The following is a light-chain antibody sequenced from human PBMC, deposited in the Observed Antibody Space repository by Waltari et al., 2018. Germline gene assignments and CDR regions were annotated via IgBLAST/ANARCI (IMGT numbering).Light chain of an antibody. J-gene: IGKJ4*01. CDR2: GAS. CDR3: QQYNSWPLT. Sequence: EVVMTQSPVTLSVSPGERATLSCRASQSVRSNLAWYQQKPGQAPRFLIYGASTRATGIPARFSGSGSGTEFTLTISSLQSEDFAVYYCQQYNSWPLTFGGGTKVEIK. CDR1: QSVRSN. V-gene: IGKV3-15*01.